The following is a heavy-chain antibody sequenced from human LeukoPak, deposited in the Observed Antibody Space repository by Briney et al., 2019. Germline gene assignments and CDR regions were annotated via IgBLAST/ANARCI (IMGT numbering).Heavy chain of an antibody. J-gene: IGHJ5*02. V-gene: IGHV4-4*07. D-gene: IGHD6-6*01. CDR3: ARARMRGLAAPNWFDP. Sequence: PSETLSLTCTVSGGSISSYYWSWIRQPAGKGLEWIGRIYTSGSTNYNPSLKSRVTMSVDTSKNQFSLKLSSVTAADKAVYYCARARMRGLAAPNWFDPWGQGTLVTVSS. CDR2: IYTSGST. CDR1: GGSISSYY.